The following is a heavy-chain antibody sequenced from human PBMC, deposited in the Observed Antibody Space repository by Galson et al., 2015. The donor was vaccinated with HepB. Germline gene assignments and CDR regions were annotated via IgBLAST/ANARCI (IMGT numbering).Heavy chain of an antibody. CDR3: AGGGDYYDYLWGSYDYYYGMDV. Sequence: SLRLSCAASGFSFSSYGMHWVRQAPGKGLEWVAVISYDGSNKYYADSVKGRFTISRDNSKNTLYLQMNSLRAEDTAVYYCAGGGDYYDYLWGSYDYYYGMDVWGQGTTVTVSS. CDR2: ISYDGSNK. J-gene: IGHJ6*02. V-gene: IGHV3-30*03. CDR1: GFSFSSYG. D-gene: IGHD3-16*01.